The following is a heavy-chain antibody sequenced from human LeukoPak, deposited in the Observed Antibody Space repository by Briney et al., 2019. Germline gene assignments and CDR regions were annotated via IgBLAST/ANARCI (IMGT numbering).Heavy chain of an antibody. CDR3: ARYDSSAIFGGGFDI. D-gene: IGHD3-22*01. CDR1: GGSISSYY. Sequence: SETLSLTCTVSGGSISSYYWSWIRQPPGKGLEWIGYIYYTGSTNYNPSLKSRVTISLDTSKNQFSLKLSSVTAADTAVYYCARYDSSAIFGGGFDIWGQGTMVTVSS. CDR2: IYYTGST. V-gene: IGHV4-59*01. J-gene: IGHJ3*02.